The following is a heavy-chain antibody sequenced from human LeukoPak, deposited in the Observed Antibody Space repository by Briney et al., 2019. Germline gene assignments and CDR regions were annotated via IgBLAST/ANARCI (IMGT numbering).Heavy chain of an antibody. Sequence: PGGSLRLSCAASGFSFSSYDMSWIRQAPGKGLEWVSAISRSGGSTYYTDSVKGRFTISRDNSNNTLYLQMNSLRAEDTAVYYCAKDRGAGDYFDYWGQGTLVTVSS. CDR2: ISRSGGST. CDR3: AKDRGAGDYFDY. V-gene: IGHV3-23*01. CDR1: GFSFSSYD. D-gene: IGHD3-10*01. J-gene: IGHJ4*02.